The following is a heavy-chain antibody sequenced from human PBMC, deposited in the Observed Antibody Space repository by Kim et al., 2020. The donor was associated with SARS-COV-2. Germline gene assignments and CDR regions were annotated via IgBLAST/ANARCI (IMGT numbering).Heavy chain of an antibody. J-gene: IGHJ6*02. CDR3: ARVDSGSYYNSYYYYGMDV. CDR2: ISSSSSYI. D-gene: IGHD1-26*01. Sequence: GGSLRLSCAASGFTFSSYSMNWVRQAPGKGLEWVSSISSSSSYIYYADSVKGRFTISRDNAKNSLYLQMNSLRAEDTAVYYCARVDSGSYYNSYYYYGMDVWGQGTTVSVSS. V-gene: IGHV3-21*01. CDR1: GFTFSSYS.